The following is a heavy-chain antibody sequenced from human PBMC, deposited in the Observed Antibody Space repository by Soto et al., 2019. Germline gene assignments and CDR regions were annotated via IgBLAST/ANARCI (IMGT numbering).Heavy chain of an antibody. V-gene: IGHV4-4*07. CDR3: ARVKLGYSYGYGTAILDP. CDR1: GGSISSYY. D-gene: IGHD5-18*01. J-gene: IGHJ5*02. Sequence: SETLSLTCTVSGGSISSYYWCWIRQPAGKGLEWIGRIYTSGSTNYNPSLKSRVTMSVDTSKNQFSLKLSSVTAADTAVYYCARVKLGYSYGYGTAILDPWGQGTLVTVSS. CDR2: IYTSGST.